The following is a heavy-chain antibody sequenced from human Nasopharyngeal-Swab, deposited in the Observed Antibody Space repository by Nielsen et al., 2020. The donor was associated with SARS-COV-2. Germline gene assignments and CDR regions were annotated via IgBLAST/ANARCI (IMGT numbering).Heavy chain of an antibody. Sequence: GVLKISCAASGFTVSHKYMTWVRQAPGKGLEWVSIIFGEESKYYADSVRGRFTISRDDSNNTLYLQMNSLRAGDSAVYYCATVGEFKRFDPWGQGTQVTVSS. CDR1: GFTVSHKY. CDR2: IFGEESK. J-gene: IGHJ5*02. D-gene: IGHD3-3*01. V-gene: IGHV3-53*01. CDR3: ATVGEFKRFDP.